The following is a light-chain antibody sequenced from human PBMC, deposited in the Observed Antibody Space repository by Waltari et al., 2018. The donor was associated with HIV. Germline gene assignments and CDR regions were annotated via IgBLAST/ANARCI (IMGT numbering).Light chain of an antibody. CDR3: QVWYSLTDPVV. CDR2: DDS. CDR1: SIGTKS. V-gene: IGLV3-21*02. J-gene: IGLJ2*01. Sequence: SYVLTQPPSVSVAPGQKARVARGGNSIGTKSVHWYQQKPGQAPVLGVSDDSDRPSGIPERFSGSKSGNAATLTISRVEVGDEADYYCQVWYSLTDPVVFGGGTKLTVL.